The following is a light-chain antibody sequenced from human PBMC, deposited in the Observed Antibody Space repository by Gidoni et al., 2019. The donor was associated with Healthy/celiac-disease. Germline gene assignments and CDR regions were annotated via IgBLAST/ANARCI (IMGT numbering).Light chain of an antibody. CDR2: GAS. J-gene: IGKJ1*01. CDR3: QQYGSSPVT. Sequence: ENVFTQSPGTLSLSPGERATLSCRASQSVSSSYLVWYQQKPGQAPRLLIYGASSRATGIPDRFSGSGSGTDFTLTISRLEPEDLAVYCCQQYGSSPVTFGQGTKVEIK. V-gene: IGKV3-20*01. CDR1: QSVSSSY.